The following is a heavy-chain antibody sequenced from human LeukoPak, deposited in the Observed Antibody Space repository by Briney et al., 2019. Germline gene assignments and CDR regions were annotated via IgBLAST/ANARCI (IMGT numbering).Heavy chain of an antibody. Sequence: PSDTVSLMYSVWGRPMSGYYWMWIREPAGKALEGNGRLYNSGSTNYNPSLTSRVTMSVDTSKNHFSLKLSSVTASDTAVYYCARSPIPLGYCSGGSCYGWFDPWGQGTLVIVSS. CDR1: GRPMSGYY. V-gene: IGHV4-4*07. D-gene: IGHD2-15*01. CDR2: LYNSGST. CDR3: ARSPIPLGYCSGGSCYGWFDP. J-gene: IGHJ5*02.